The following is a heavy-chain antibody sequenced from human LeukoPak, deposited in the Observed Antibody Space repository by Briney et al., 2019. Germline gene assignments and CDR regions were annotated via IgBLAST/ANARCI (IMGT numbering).Heavy chain of an antibody. V-gene: IGHV4-34*01. CDR2: INHSGST. CDR1: GGSFSGYY. J-gene: IGHJ6*03. CDR3: ARARGYSSGWYSYYYYYMDV. Sequence: SETLSLTCAVYGGSFSGYYWSWIRQPPGKGLGWIGEINHSGSTNYNPSLKSRVTISVDTSKNQFSLKLSSVTAADMAVYYCARARGYSSGWYSYYYYYMDVWGKGTTVTVSS. D-gene: IGHD6-19*01.